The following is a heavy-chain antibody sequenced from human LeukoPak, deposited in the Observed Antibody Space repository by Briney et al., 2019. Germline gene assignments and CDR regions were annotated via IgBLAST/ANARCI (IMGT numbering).Heavy chain of an antibody. D-gene: IGHD5-18*01. CDR2: IYYSGST. V-gene: IGHV4-59*01. J-gene: IGHJ6*04. CDR1: GGSISSYY. CDR3: ARIQQPRSYYYYYYGMDV. Sequence: SETLSLTCTVSGGSISSYYWSWIRQPPGKGLEWIGYIYYSGSTNYNPSLKSRVTISVDTSKNQFSLKLSSVTAADTAVYYRARIQQPRSYYYYYYGMDVWGKGTTVTVSS.